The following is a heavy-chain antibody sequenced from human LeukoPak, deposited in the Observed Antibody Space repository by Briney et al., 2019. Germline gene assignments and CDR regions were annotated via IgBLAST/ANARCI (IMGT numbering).Heavy chain of an antibody. Sequence: ASVSVSYTPSGYTFTDYYMHWVRQAPGQGLEWMGWIGPNSGGTNYAQKFQGRVTMTRDSSISTAYMELTRLISDDTAVYYCARDDGGETNWGSIDYWGQGTVVTVSS. CDR3: ARDDGGETNWGSIDY. V-gene: IGHV1-2*02. CDR2: IGPNSGGT. D-gene: IGHD7-27*01. J-gene: IGHJ4*02. CDR1: GYTFTDYY.